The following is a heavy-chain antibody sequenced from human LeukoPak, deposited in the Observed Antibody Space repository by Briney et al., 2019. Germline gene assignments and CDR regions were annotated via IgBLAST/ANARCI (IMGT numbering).Heavy chain of an antibody. J-gene: IGHJ3*01. CDR1: GASISGANYY. V-gene: IGHV4-30-4*01. D-gene: IGHD4-17*01. Sequence: SETLSLTCSVSGASISGANYYWSWVRQPPGKALEWIGYIQYRGTTYYNPSLKSRLRISMDSSRTQFSLHLRSATAADAAVYYCARMTTVTDIHDAFDVWGQGTMVTVSS. CDR2: IQYRGTT. CDR3: ARMTTVTDIHDAFDV.